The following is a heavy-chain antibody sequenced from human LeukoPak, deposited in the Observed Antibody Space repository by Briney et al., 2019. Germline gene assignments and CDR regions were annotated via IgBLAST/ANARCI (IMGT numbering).Heavy chain of an antibody. CDR1: GFTFRNYR. CDR3: AKDRDNWNDGTAFDY. Sequence: GGSLRLSCAASGFTFRNYRMNWVRQAPGKGLEWVSIISGSGGSTYYADSVKGRFTISRDNSKNTLYLQVNSLRAEDTAVYYCAKDRDNWNDGTAFDYWGQGTLVTVSS. J-gene: IGHJ4*02. D-gene: IGHD1-20*01. CDR2: ISGSGGST. V-gene: IGHV3-23*01.